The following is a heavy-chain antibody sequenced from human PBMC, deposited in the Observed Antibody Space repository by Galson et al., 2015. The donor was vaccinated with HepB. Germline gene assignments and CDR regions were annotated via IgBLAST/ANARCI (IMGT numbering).Heavy chain of an antibody. CDR2: INAGNGNT. CDR3: ARVSASVGYAFDN. J-gene: IGHJ3*02. CDR1: GYTFTGYV. V-gene: IGHV1-3*01. Sequence: SCKASGYTFTGYVMHWVRQAPGQRLKWMGWINAGNGNTKYSEKFQGRVTITKDTSASTAYMELSSLRPEDTAVYYCARVSASVGYAFDNWGQGTMVTVSS.